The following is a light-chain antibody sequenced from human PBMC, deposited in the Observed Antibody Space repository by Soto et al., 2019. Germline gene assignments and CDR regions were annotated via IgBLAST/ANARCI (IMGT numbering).Light chain of an antibody. CDR2: GAS. CDR3: QQYGNPRIT. CDR1: QGIKDY. J-gene: IGKJ5*01. V-gene: IGKV3-20*01. Sequence: EIVMTQSPATLSVSPGERATLSCRASQGIKDYLAWFQQKPGQPPRLLISGASSRAAGIPDRFSGSGSETDFTLTISRLEPEDFALYFCQQYGNPRITFGQGTRLEIK.